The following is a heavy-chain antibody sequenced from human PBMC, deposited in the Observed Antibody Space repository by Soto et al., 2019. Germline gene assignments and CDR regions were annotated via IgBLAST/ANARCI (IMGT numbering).Heavy chain of an antibody. Sequence: QVQLVESGGGVVQPWRSLRLSCAASGFTFSSYAMHWVRQAPGKGLEWVAVISYDGSNKYYADSVKGRFTISRDNSKNTLYLQMNSLRAEDTAVYYCASPRRRSHYYYGMDVWGQGTTVTVSS. CDR3: ASPRRRSHYYYGMDV. CDR2: ISYDGSNK. J-gene: IGHJ6*02. CDR1: GFTFSSYA. V-gene: IGHV3-30-3*01.